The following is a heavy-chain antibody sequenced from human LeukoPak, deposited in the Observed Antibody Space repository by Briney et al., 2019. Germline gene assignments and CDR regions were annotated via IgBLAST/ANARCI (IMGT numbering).Heavy chain of an antibody. CDR1: GFTFSSYA. V-gene: IGHV3-23*01. CDR2: ISGSGGST. D-gene: IGHD4-23*01. CDR3: AKALRYGGKSPFDY. J-gene: IGHJ4*02. Sequence: TGGSLRLSCAASGFTFSSYAMSWVRQAPGKGLEWVSAISGSGGSTYYADSVKGRFTISRDNSKNTLYLQMNSLRAEDTAVYYCAKALRYGGKSPFDYWGQGTLVTVSS.